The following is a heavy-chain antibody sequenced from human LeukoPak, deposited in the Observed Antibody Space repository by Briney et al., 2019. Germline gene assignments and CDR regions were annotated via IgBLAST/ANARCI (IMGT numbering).Heavy chain of an antibody. J-gene: IGHJ4*02. V-gene: IGHV4-59*01. Sequence: SETLSLTCTVSGGSISSYYWSWIRQPPGKGLEWIGYIYYSGSTNYNPSPKSRVTISVDTSKNQFSLKLSSVTAADTAVYYCASTDYDSSGYHSYWGQGTLVTVSS. CDR2: IYYSGST. CDR1: GGSISSYY. CDR3: ASTDYDSSGYHSY. D-gene: IGHD3-22*01.